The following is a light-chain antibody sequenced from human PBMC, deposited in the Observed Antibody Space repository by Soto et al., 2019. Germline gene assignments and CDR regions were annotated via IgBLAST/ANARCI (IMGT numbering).Light chain of an antibody. Sequence: SYELTQPPSVSVSPGQTASITCSGDKLGDKYASWYQQKPGQSPVLVIYQDLKRPSGIPERFSGSNSGNTATLTITGTQAMDEADYYCQAWDSSVVFGGGTKLTVL. V-gene: IGLV3-1*01. CDR2: QDL. CDR1: KLGDKY. CDR3: QAWDSSVV. J-gene: IGLJ2*01.